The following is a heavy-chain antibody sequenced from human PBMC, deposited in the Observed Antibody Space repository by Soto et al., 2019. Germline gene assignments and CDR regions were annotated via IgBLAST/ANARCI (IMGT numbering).Heavy chain of an antibody. D-gene: IGHD2-15*01. J-gene: IGHJ6*02. Sequence: QVQLQESGPGLVKPSQPLSLTCTVSGGSISSGSFYWTWIRQHPGKGLEFIGYIYYSGDTYYNPSLRSRVIISLDTSKNQFSLRLNCVTAADTAVYYCAREWSGGRRDGNPDKYYGMDVWGQGTKVTVSS. CDR3: AREWSGGRRDGNPDKYYGMDV. CDR1: GGSISSGSFY. V-gene: IGHV4-31*03. CDR2: IYYSGDT.